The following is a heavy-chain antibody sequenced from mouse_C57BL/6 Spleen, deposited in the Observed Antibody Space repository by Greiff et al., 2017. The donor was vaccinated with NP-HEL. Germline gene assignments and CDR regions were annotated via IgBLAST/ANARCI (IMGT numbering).Heavy chain of an antibody. V-gene: IGHV1-22*01. CDR2: INPNNGGT. D-gene: IGHD1-1*01. J-gene: IGHJ3*01. Sequence: EVQLQQSGPELVKPGASVKMSCKASGYTFTDYNMHWVKQSHGKSLEWIGYINPNNGGTSYNQKFKGKATLTVNKSSSTAYMELRSLTSEDSAVYYCARCYGSSSAWFAYWGQGTLVTVSA. CDR1: GYTFTDYN. CDR3: ARCYGSSSAWFAY.